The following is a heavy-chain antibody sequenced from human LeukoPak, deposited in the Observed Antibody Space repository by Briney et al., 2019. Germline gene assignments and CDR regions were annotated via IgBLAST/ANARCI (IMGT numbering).Heavy chain of an antibody. D-gene: IGHD6-6*01. V-gene: IGHV3-33*01. Sequence: GGSLRLSCAGSGFTFRNYAIHWVRQAPGNGLEWVAVIWYDGSEKNYAESVKGRLTLSRDNSKNTVYLQLDSLRAEDTAVYYCARDSSRKFDFWGQGTLVTVSS. J-gene: IGHJ4*02. CDR3: ARDSSRKFDF. CDR1: GFTFRNYA. CDR2: IWYDGSEK.